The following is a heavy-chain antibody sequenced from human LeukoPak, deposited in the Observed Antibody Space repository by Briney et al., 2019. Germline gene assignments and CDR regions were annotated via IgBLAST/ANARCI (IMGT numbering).Heavy chain of an antibody. Sequence: GWSLRLSCAASGSTFNSYATNWVRQAPGKGLEWVASISGSGGSTYYDDSVKGRSYTSRDNSKSTVYLQMNSLRVEDTAVYYCATSQAALLEYHASSNWLDPWGQGTLVTVSS. D-gene: IGHD2-2*01. CDR2: ISGSGGST. CDR1: GSTFNSYA. J-gene: IGHJ5*02. V-gene: IGHV3-23*01. CDR3: ATSQAALLEYHASSNWLDP.